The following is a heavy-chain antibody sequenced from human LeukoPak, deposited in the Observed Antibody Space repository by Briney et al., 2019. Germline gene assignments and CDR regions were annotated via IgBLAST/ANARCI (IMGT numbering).Heavy chain of an antibody. V-gene: IGHV3-7*01. Sequence: GGSLRLSCAASGFTFSSYWMSWVRQAPGKGLEWVANIKQDGSEKYYVDSVKGRFTISRDNAENSLYLQMNSLRAEDTAVYYCASHRDSSSWYGVFDYWGQGTLVTVSS. CDR2: IKQDGSEK. D-gene: IGHD6-13*01. CDR1: GFTFSSYW. J-gene: IGHJ4*02. CDR3: ASHRDSSSWYGVFDY.